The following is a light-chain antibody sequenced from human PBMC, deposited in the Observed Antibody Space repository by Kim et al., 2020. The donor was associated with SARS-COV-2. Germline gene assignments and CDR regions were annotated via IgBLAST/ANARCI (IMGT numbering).Light chain of an antibody. Sequence: PAASATLSCRASHNIDISLAWYQQTPGQAPRLLIYDAAIRAAGIPDRFSASGSGTDFTLTIGSLAPEDFAVYYCQQRGNWPPALTFGGGTKVDIK. CDR1: HNIDIS. J-gene: IGKJ4*01. V-gene: IGKV3-11*01. CDR2: DAA. CDR3: QQRGNWPPALT.